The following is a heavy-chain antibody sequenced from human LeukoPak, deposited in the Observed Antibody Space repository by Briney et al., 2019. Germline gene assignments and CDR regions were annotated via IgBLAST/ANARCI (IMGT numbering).Heavy chain of an antibody. CDR3: ASSRGDYDSSGYYFYYYMDV. V-gene: IGHV1-69*13. CDR1: EGTLSSYA. J-gene: IGHJ6*03. CDR2: IIPIFDTT. Sequence: ASVTVSCKASEGTLSSYAISWVRQAPGQGLEWMGGIIPIFDTTNYAQKFQGRVPITADHSTSTVYMELSSLRSEDTAVYYCASSRGDYDSSGYYFYYYMDVWGKGTTVTISS. D-gene: IGHD3-22*01.